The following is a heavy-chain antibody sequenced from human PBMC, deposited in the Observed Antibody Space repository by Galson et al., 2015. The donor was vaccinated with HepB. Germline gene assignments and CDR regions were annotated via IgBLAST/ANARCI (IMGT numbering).Heavy chain of an antibody. J-gene: IGHJ4*02. V-gene: IGHV5-51*07. CDR2: IYPGDSDT. CDR1: GYSFTSYW. CDR3: ARWGSWYQGADY. D-gene: IGHD3-16*01. Sequence: QSGAEVKKPGESLKISCKGSGYSFTSYWIGWVHQMPGKGLEWMGFIYPGDSDTIYSPSFQGQVTIAADRSVSTAYLQWSSLKASDTAMYFCARWGSWYQGADYWGQGTLVTVSS.